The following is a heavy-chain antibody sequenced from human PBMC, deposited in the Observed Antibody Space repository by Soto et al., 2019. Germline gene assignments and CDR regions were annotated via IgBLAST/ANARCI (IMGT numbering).Heavy chain of an antibody. CDR2: IYHSGST. J-gene: IGHJ4*02. V-gene: IGHV4-30-2*01. CDR1: GGSISSGGYS. D-gene: IGHD4-17*01. CDR3: ARAWTYYGDYFKGYFDY. Sequence: SETLSLTCAVSGGSISSGGYSWSWIRQPPGKGLEWIGYIYHSGSTYYNPSLKSRVTISVDRSKNQFSLKLSSVTAADTAVYYCARAWTYYGDYFKGYFDYWGQGTLVTVSS.